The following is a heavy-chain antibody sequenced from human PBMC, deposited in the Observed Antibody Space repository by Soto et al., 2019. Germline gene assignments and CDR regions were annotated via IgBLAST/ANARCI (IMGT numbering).Heavy chain of an antibody. V-gene: IGHV1-18*01. Sequence: QVQLVQSGAEVKKPGASVKVSCKASGYTFTNYGVSWVRQAPGQGLEWMGWISAYNGNTNYAQKIQGRVTMTPDTSTSTAYMELRSLRSDDTAVYYCAGSPQADCNSTTCSFYYFDYWGQGALVTVSS. CDR1: GYTFTNYG. CDR3: AGSPQADCNSTTCSFYYFDY. CDR2: ISAYNGNT. D-gene: IGHD2-2*01. J-gene: IGHJ4*02.